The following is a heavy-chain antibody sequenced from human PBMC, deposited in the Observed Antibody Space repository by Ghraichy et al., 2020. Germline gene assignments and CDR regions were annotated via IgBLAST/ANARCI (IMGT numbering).Heavy chain of an antibody. J-gene: IGHJ4*02. Sequence: GGSLRLSCAASGFIFSTYWMTWVRQAPGKGLEWVANIKSDGSEKYYADSVKGRVTMSRDNAKNSLFLQMNSLRADDTAVYYCARDRVAGLRFFDCWGQGTLVTVSS. D-gene: IGHD6-19*01. CDR2: IKSDGSEK. CDR1: GFIFSTYW. CDR3: ARDRVAGLRFFDC. V-gene: IGHV3-7*03.